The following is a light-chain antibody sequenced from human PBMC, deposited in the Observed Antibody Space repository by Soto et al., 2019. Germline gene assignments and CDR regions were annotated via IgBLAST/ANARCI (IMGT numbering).Light chain of an antibody. V-gene: IGKV3-15*01. Sequence: EIVMTQSPATLSVSPGERATLSCRASQHVSSNFAWYRQKPDQAPTLLIYRASTRATGIPARFSGSGSGTEFTLTISSLQSEDFAVYYCQQYNNWPYTLGQGTNLEIK. J-gene: IGKJ2*01. CDR3: QQYNNWPYT. CDR2: RAS. CDR1: QHVSSN.